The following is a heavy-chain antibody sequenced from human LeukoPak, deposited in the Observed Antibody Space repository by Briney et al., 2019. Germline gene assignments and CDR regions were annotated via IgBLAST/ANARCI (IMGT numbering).Heavy chain of an antibody. CDR1: GFTFSSYG. CDR3: AKEVAGTVDYYYCGMDV. D-gene: IGHD6-19*01. Sequence: PGGSLRLSCAASGFTFSSYGMHWVRQAPGKGLEWMAVISYDGSNKYYADSVKGRFTISRDNSKNTLYLQMNSLRAEDTAVYYCAKEVAGTVDYYYCGMDVWGQGTTVTVSS. CDR2: ISYDGSNK. V-gene: IGHV3-30*18. J-gene: IGHJ6*02.